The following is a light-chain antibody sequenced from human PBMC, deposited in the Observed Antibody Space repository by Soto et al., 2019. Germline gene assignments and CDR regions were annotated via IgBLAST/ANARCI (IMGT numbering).Light chain of an antibody. V-gene: IGLV7-43*01. CDR3: VLLYGGDWV. Sequence: QAVVTQEPSLTVSPGGTVTLTCALTTGAVTSDYYPNWFQRKPGQAHRTLIYRTSNKHSWTPARFSGSLLGGKAALTLSGVQPEDEADSYCVLLYGGDWVFGGGTKVTVL. CDR1: TGAVTSDYY. J-gene: IGLJ3*02. CDR2: RTS.